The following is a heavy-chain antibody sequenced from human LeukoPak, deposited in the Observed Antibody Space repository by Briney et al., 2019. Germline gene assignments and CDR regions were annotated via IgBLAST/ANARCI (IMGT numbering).Heavy chain of an antibody. V-gene: IGHV4-4*07. CDR1: GGSISSYY. CDR2: IYTSGST. J-gene: IGHJ6*02. Sequence: SETLSLTCTVSGGSISSYYWSWIRQPAGKGLEWIGRIYTSGSTNYNPSLKSRVTMSVDTSKNQFSLKLRSVAAADTAVYYCARDRPYSSSWYPFYYYYGMDVWGQGTTVTVSS. CDR3: ARDRPYSSSWYPFYYYYGMDV. D-gene: IGHD6-13*01.